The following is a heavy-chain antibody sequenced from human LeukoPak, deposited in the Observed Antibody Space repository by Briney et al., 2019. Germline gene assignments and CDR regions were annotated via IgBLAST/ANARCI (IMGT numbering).Heavy chain of an antibody. CDR2: ISSSGSTI. J-gene: IGHJ4*02. CDR3: AKGPDILNGWYYFDY. Sequence: GGSLRLSCAASGFTFSDYYMSWIRQAPGKGLEWVSYISSSGSTIYYADSVKGRFTISRDNAKNSLYLQMNSLRAEDTAVYYCAKGPDILNGWYYFDYRGQGTLVTVSS. CDR1: GFTFSDYY. D-gene: IGHD6-19*01. V-gene: IGHV3-11*04.